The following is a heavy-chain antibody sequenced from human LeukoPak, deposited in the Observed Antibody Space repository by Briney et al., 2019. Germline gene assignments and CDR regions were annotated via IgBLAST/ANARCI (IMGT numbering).Heavy chain of an antibody. D-gene: IGHD6-13*01. CDR3: ARLGGGIAAAGHQTSRPRWFDP. J-gene: IGHJ5*02. V-gene: IGHV5-51*01. CDR1: GYSFTSYW. Sequence: GESLKISCKGSGYSFTSYWIGWVRQMPGKGLEWMGIIYPGDSDTRYSPSFQGQVTISADKSISTAYLQWSSLKASDTAMYYCARLGGGIAAAGHQTSRPRWFDPWGQGTLVTVSS. CDR2: IYPGDSDT.